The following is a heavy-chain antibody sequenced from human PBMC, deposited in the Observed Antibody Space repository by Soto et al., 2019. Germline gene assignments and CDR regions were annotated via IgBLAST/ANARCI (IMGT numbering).Heavy chain of an antibody. V-gene: IGHV5-10-1*01. J-gene: IGHJ1*01. D-gene: IGHD4-17*01. CDR1: VYSFTSYW. CDR3: ARLPTTVLIAF. CDR2: IDPSDSYT. Sequence: PGESLKISCETSVYSFTSYWINWVRQMPGKGLEWMGRIDPSDSYTEFNPSFQGHVTMSVDTSLSAAYLQWSSLKAPDTAIYYCARLPTTVLIAFWGQGTLVTVSS.